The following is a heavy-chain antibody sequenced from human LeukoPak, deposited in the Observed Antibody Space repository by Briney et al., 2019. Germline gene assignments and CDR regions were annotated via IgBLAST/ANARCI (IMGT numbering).Heavy chain of an antibody. CDR2: INHSGST. CDR3: ARSGYSYGYMP. Sequence: SETLSLTCAVYGGSFSGYYWSWIRQPPGKGLEWIGGINHSGSTNYNPSLKSRVTISVDTSKNQFSLKLSSVTAADTAVYYCARSGYSYGYMPWGQGTLVTVSS. J-gene: IGHJ5*02. D-gene: IGHD5-18*01. CDR1: GGSFSGYY. V-gene: IGHV4-34*01.